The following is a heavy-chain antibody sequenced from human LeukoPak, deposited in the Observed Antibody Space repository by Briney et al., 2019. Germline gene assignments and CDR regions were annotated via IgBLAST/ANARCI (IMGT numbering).Heavy chain of an antibody. J-gene: IGHJ4*02. Sequence: PGGSLRLSCAASRFTFSNYAMNWVRQAPGKGLEWVSGISGSGGSTYSADSVKGRFTISRDNSKNTLYLQMNSLRAEDTAVYYCAKSACTNGVCYSPADYWGQGTLVTVSS. CDR2: ISGSGGST. D-gene: IGHD2-8*01. V-gene: IGHV3-23*01. CDR1: RFTFSNYA. CDR3: AKSACTNGVCYSPADY.